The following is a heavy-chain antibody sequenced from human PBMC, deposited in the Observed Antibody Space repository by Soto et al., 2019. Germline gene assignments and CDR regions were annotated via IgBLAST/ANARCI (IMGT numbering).Heavy chain of an antibody. CDR2: IYPGDSDT. Sequence: GESLKISCTASGYGFDGFWIGWVRQMPGKGLEWMGIIYPGDSDTRYSPSFQGQVTISADKSISTAYLQWSSLKASDTAMYYCARLYDSSGYSVWGQGTTVTVSS. CDR1: GYGFDGFW. J-gene: IGHJ6*02. CDR3: ARLYDSSGYSV. D-gene: IGHD3-22*01. V-gene: IGHV5-51*01.